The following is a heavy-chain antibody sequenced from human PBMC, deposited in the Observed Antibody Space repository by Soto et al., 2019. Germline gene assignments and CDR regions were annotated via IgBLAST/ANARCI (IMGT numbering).Heavy chain of an antibody. CDR1: GFSLSTSGVG. V-gene: IGHV2-5*02. CDR3: ARLYCSGGSCYYDY. CDR2: IYWDDDK. D-gene: IGHD2-15*01. J-gene: IGHJ4*02. Sequence: QITLKESGPTLVKPTQTLTLTCTFSGFSLSTSGVGVGWIRQPPGKALEWLALIYWDDDKRYSPSLKSRLTITKDTSKNQVVLTMTIMDPVDTATYYCARLYCSGGSCYYDYWGQGTLVTVSS.